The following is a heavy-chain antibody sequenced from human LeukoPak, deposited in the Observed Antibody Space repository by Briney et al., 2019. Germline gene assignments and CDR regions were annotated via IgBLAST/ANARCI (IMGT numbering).Heavy chain of an antibody. V-gene: IGHV3-23*01. J-gene: IGHJ4*02. CDR2: ISGSGTT. CDR1: EFTFSSYW. Sequence: GGSLRLSCVDSEFTFSSYWMHWVRQAPGKGLEWVSAISGSGTTYYADSVRGRFIISRDNSKNTLYLQMSSLGAEDTALYYCANDPTRYYDILSLKDYWGQGTLVTVSS. CDR3: ANDPTRYYDILSLKDY. D-gene: IGHD3-9*01.